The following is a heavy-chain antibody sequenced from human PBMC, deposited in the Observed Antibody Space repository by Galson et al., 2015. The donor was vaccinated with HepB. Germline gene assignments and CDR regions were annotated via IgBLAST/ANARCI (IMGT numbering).Heavy chain of an antibody. J-gene: IGHJ1*01. CDR3: AKPPGIAAPVSAEYFQH. V-gene: IGHV3-30*18. CDR1: GFTFSSYG. D-gene: IGHD6-13*01. CDR2: ISYDGSNK. Sequence: SLRLSCAASGFTFSSYGMHWVRQAPGKGLEWVAVISYDGSNKYYADSVKGRFTISRDNSKNTLYLQMNSLRAEDTAVYYRAKPPGIAAPVSAEYFQHWDQGTLVTVSS.